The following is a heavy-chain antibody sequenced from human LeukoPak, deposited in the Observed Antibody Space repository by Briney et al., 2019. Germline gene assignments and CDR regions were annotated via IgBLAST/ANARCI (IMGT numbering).Heavy chain of an antibody. CDR3: ARDVSGYYSYYYYYYMDV. Sequence: SETLSLTCNVSGGSISSYYWSWIRQPAGKGLEWIGRIYTSGSTNYNPSLKSRVTMSVDTSKNQFSLKMSSVTAADTAVYYCARDVSGYYSYYYYYYMDVWGKGTTVTVSS. D-gene: IGHD3-22*01. J-gene: IGHJ6*03. V-gene: IGHV4-4*07. CDR1: GGSISSYY. CDR2: IYTSGST.